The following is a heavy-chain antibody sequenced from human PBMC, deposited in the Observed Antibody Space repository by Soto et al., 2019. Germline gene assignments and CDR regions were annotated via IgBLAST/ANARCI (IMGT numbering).Heavy chain of an antibody. CDR3: ARSEATVLDY. Sequence: PSETLSLTCTVSGGSTSSGDYYWSWIRQPPGKGLEWIGYIYYSGTTYYNPSLKSRVTISVDTSKNQFSLKLSSVTAADTAVYYCARSEATVLDYWGQGTLVTVSS. J-gene: IGHJ4*02. CDR1: GGSTSSGDYY. D-gene: IGHD4-17*01. V-gene: IGHV4-30-4*01. CDR2: IYYSGTT.